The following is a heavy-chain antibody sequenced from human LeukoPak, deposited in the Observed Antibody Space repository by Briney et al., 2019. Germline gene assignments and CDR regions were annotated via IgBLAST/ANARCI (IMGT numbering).Heavy chain of an antibody. J-gene: IGHJ4*02. D-gene: IGHD5-24*01. Sequence: SVKVSCKASGGTFSSYAISWVRQAPGQGLEWMGRIFPIFGIANYAQKFQGRVTITADKSTSTAYMELSSLRSEDTAVYYCARDRDGYNYDYWGQGTLVTVSS. CDR3: ARDRDGYNYDY. V-gene: IGHV1-69*04. CDR2: IFPIFGIA. CDR1: GGTFSSYA.